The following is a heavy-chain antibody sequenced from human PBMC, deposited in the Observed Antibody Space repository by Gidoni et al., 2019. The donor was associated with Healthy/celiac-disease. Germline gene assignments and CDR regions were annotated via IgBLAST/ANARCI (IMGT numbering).Heavy chain of an antibody. CDR3: ARVGPGWAPYYYYYMDV. V-gene: IGHV3-7*01. CDR1: GFTFSSYW. Sequence: EVQLVESGGGLVQPGGSLRLSCAASGFTFSSYWMSWVRQAPGKGLEWVANIKQDGSEKYYVDSVKGRFTISRDNAKNSLYLQMNSLRAEDTAVYYCARVGPGWAPYYYYYMDVWGKGTTVTVSS. J-gene: IGHJ6*03. CDR2: IKQDGSEK. D-gene: IGHD6-19*01.